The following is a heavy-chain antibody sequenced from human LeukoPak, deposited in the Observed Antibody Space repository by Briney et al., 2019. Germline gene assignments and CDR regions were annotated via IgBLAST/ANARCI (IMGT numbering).Heavy chain of an antibody. CDR2: IIPIFGTA. V-gene: IGHV1-69*13. D-gene: IGHD2-15*01. CDR3: ARDELGLGYCSGGSCYGMDV. CDR1: GGTFSSYA. J-gene: IGHJ6*04. Sequence: SVKVSCKASGGTFSSYAISWVRQAPGQELGWMGGIIPIFGTANYAQKFQGRVTITADESTSTAYMELSSLRSEDTAVYYCARDELGLGYCSGGSCYGMDVWGKGTTVTVSS.